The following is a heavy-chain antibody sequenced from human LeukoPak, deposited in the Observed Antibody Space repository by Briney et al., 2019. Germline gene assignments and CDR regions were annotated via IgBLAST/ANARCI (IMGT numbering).Heavy chain of an antibody. CDR2: IIPILGIA. CDR3: ARLRFLEEKYFDY. CDR1: GGTFSSYA. V-gene: IGHV1-69*04. J-gene: IGHJ4*02. D-gene: IGHD3-3*01. Sequence: SVKVSCKASGGTFSSYAISWVRQAPGQGLEWMGRIIPILGIANYAQKFQGRVTITADESTSTAYMELSSLRSEDTAVYYCARLRFLEEKYFDYWGQGTLVTVSS.